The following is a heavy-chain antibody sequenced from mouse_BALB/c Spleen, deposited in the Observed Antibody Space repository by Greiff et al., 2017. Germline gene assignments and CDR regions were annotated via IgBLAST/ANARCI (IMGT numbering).Heavy chain of an antibody. V-gene: IGHV5-12-1*01. CDR2: ISSGGGST. J-gene: IGHJ4*01. CDR3: ARHDRLPGYVMDY. CDR1: GFAFSSYD. Sequence: EVKVEESGGGLVKPGGSLKLSCAASGFAFSSYDMSWVRQTPEKRLEWVAYISSGGGSTYYPDTVKGRFTISRDNAKNTLYLQMSSLKSEDTAMYYCARHDRLPGYVMDYWGQGTSVTVSS. D-gene: IGHD1-2*01.